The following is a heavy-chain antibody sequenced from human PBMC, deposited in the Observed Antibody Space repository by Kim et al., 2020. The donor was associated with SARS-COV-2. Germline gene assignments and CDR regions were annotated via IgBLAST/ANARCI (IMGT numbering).Heavy chain of an antibody. D-gene: IGHD3-10*01. CDR1: GFTFMNYA. V-gene: IGHV3-23*01. CDR3: AKSVGEYYYYYGLDV. Sequence: GGSLRLSCDASGFTFMNYAMTWVRQAPGKGLEWVAAISGSGGSTDYVDSVKGRFTISRDTSKAIVYLQMGSLRAEDTAVYFCAKSVGEYYYYYGLDVWGQGTTVIVSS. J-gene: IGHJ6*02. CDR2: ISGSGGST.